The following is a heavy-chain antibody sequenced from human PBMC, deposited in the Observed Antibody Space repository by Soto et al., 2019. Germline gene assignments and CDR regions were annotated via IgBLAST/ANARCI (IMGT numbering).Heavy chain of an antibody. V-gene: IGHV4-4*07. D-gene: IGHD6-13*01. CDR1: GAFISGYY. CDR2: IYTSGST. CDR3: ARESTVAGTDNWFDS. J-gene: IGHJ5*01. Sequence: ETLSLTCTVSGAFISGYYWSWIRQPAGKGLEWIGRIYTSGSTKYSPSLKSRATMSVDTSKKQFSLKLNSVTAADTAVYYCARESTVAGTDNWFDSWGQGTLVTVSS.